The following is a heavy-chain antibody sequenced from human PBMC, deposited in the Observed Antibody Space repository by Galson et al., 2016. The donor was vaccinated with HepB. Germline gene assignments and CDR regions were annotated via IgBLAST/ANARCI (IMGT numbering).Heavy chain of an antibody. J-gene: IGHJ4*02. CDR2: IGGSGDNT. V-gene: IGHV3-23*01. CDR1: GFSFSTYA. Sequence: SLRLSCAVSGFSFSTYAMSWVRQAPGKGLVWVSTIGGSGDNTYYADSVTGRFTISRDNSMNTLSLQMNSLRAEDTAVYYCAKDLLSDYVWGSYRFQDWGQGAPVTVSS. CDR3: AKDLLSDYVWGSYRFQD. D-gene: IGHD3-16*02.